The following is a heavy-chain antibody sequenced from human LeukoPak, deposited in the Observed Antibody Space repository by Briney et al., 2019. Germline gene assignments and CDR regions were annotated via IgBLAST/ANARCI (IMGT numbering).Heavy chain of an antibody. J-gene: IGHJ6*03. CDR2: ISGSGGST. V-gene: IGHV3-23*01. CDR3: AKDYKRRYFDWLLPSGYMDV. D-gene: IGHD3-9*01. Sequence: SGGSLRLSCAASGFTFSSYAMHWVRQAPGKGLEWVSAISGSGGSTYYADSVKGRFTISRDNSKNTLYLQMNSLRAEDTAVYYCAKDYKRRYFDWLLPSGYMDVWGKGTTVTISS. CDR1: GFTFSSYA.